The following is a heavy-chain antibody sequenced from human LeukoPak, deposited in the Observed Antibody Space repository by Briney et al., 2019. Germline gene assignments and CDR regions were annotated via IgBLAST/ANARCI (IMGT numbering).Heavy chain of an antibody. CDR1: GFTFSSYA. CDR3: ARRITGTTAACDY. V-gene: IGHV3-23*01. D-gene: IGHD1-7*01. J-gene: IGHJ4*02. CDR2: ISGSGGST. Sequence: GGSLRLSCAASGFTFSSYAMSWVRQAPGKGLEWVSAISGSGGSTYYADSVKGRFTISRDNSKNTLYLQMNSLRAEDTAVYYCARRITGTTAACDYWGQGTLVTVSS.